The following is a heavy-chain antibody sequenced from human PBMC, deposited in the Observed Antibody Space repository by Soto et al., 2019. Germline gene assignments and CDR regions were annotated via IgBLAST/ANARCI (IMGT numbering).Heavy chain of an antibody. J-gene: IGHJ4*02. V-gene: IGHV3-66*02. CDR2: IYSGGST. D-gene: IGHD4-4*01. Sequence: GESLKISCAASGFTVSSNYMSWVRQAPGKGLEWVSVIYSGGSTYYADSVKGRFTISRDNSKNTLYLQMNSLRAEDTAVYYCARDESNYGSFDYWGQGTLVTVSS. CDR1: GFTVSSNY. CDR3: ARDESNYGSFDY.